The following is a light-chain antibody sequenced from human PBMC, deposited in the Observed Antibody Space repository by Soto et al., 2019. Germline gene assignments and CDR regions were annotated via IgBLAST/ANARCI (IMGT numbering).Light chain of an antibody. CDR2: KAS. V-gene: IGKV1-5*03. CDR1: QSISSW. J-gene: IGKJ2*01. Sequence: DIQMTQSPSTLSASVGDRVTTTCRASQSISSWLAWYQQKPGKAPKLLIYKASSLESGVPSRFSGSGSGTEFTLTISSLQPDDFATYYCQQYNSYSPYTFGQGTKVDIK. CDR3: QQYNSYSPYT.